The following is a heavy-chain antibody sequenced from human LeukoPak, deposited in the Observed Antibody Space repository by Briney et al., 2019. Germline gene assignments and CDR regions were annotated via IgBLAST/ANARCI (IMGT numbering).Heavy chain of an antibody. Sequence: ASVKVSCRVSGYTLTELSMHWVRQAPGKGLEWMGGFDPEDGETIYAQKFQGRVTMTEDTSTDTAYMELSSLRSEDTAVYYCATEALELRDFGYWGQGTLVTVSS. CDR2: FDPEDGET. J-gene: IGHJ4*02. CDR1: GYTLTELS. D-gene: IGHD1-7*01. V-gene: IGHV1-24*01. CDR3: ATEALELRDFGY.